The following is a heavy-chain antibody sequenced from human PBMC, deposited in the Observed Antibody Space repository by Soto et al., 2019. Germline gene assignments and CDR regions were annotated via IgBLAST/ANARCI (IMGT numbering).Heavy chain of an antibody. V-gene: IGHV1-46*01. J-gene: IGHJ4*02. Sequence: QVQLVQSGAEVKKPGASVKVSCQASGYTFTNYYMHWVRQAPGQGLEWMGIINPSGGSTSYAQKFQGRVTMTMDTATSTVYMELSSLRSEDTAVYYCARASRAGGGFDYWGQGTLVTVSS. CDR1: GYTFTNYY. D-gene: IGHD6-19*01. CDR2: INPSGGST. CDR3: ARASRAGGGFDY.